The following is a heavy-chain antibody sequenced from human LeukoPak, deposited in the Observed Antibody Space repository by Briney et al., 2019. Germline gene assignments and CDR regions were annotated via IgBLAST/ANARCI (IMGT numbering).Heavy chain of an antibody. Sequence: ASVKVSCKASGYTFSGYYMHWVRQAPGQGLEWMGRINPSSGGTNYAQKFQGRVTMTRDTSISTAYMELSRLKSDDTAFYYCAREGSQDYSNYLNWFDPWGQGTLVTVSS. J-gene: IGHJ5*02. CDR2: INPSSGGT. D-gene: IGHD4-11*01. V-gene: IGHV1-2*06. CDR1: GYTFSGYY. CDR3: AREGSQDYSNYLNWFDP.